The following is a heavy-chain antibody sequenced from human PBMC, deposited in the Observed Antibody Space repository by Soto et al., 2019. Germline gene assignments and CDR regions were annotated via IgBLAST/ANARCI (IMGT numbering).Heavy chain of an antibody. CDR1: GGSMRSSY. D-gene: IGHD3-22*01. CDR2: VYSSGDT. J-gene: IGHJ6*02. Sequence: QGQLQALGPGLVQPSETLSLTCSVSGGSMRSSYWNWVRETAGKGLEWLGGVYSSGDTNYNPSDKSRVTMSVETSRAEFTRRLNSMTAPATAVYECAGIVEDVYDGMDVWGQGTTGTVSS. V-gene: IGHV4-4*07. CDR3: AGIVEDVYDGMDV.